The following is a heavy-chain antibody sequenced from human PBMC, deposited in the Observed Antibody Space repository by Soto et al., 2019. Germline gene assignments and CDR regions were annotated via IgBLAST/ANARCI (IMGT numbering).Heavy chain of an antibody. V-gene: IGHV2-5*02. J-gene: IGHJ6*02. Sequence: QITLKESGPTLVKPTQTLTLTCTFSGFSLSTSGVGVGWIRQPPGKALEWLAVIYWDDDKRYSPSLKSRLTITKDTSKNQVVLTMTNMDPVDTATYYCAHSRPEAAAGTGFYYYGMDVWGQGTTVTVSS. CDR2: IYWDDDK. CDR3: AHSRPEAAAGTGFYYYGMDV. D-gene: IGHD6-13*01. CDR1: GFSLSTSGVG.